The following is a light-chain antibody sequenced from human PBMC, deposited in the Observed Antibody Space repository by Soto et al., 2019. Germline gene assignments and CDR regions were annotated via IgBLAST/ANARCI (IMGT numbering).Light chain of an antibody. Sequence: EIVLTQSPGTLSLSPGERATLSCRASRSVSNNYLAWYQQKRGQAPRLLIYDTSSRATGIPDRFSGTGSATDFTLTISRLEPEDFAVYYCQQYGRTFGQGTKVDIK. CDR3: QQYGRT. CDR2: DTS. J-gene: IGKJ1*01. V-gene: IGKV3-20*01. CDR1: RSVSNNY.